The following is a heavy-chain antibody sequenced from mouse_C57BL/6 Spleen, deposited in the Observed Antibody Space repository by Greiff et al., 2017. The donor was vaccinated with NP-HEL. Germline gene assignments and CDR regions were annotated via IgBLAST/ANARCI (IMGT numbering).Heavy chain of an antibody. D-gene: IGHD4-1*01. CDR2: IYPGDGDT. J-gene: IGHJ2*01. CDR3: AREGLGLGY. V-gene: IGHV1-82*01. Sequence: LQESGPELVKPGASVKISCKASGYAFSSSWMNWVKQRPGKGLEWIGRIYPGDGDTNYNGKFKGKATLTADKSSSTAYMQLSSLTSEDSAVYFCAREGLGLGYWGQGTTLTVSS. CDR1: GYAFSSSW.